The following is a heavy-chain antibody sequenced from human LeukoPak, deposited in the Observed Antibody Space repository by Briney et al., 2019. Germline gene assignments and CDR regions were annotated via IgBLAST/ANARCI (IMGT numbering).Heavy chain of an antibody. J-gene: IGHJ4*02. V-gene: IGHV3-48*04. D-gene: IGHD2-15*01. Sequence: PGGSLRLSCAASGFTFSSYGMHWVRQAPGRGLEYVSYIHSHGSSIHYADSVKGRFTISRDNANNSLFLQMNSLRAEDTAVYYCARTGQYCSGGTCYSGQFDFWGQGTLVTVSS. CDR3: ARTGQYCSGGTCYSGQFDF. CDR1: GFTFSSYG. CDR2: IHSHGSSI.